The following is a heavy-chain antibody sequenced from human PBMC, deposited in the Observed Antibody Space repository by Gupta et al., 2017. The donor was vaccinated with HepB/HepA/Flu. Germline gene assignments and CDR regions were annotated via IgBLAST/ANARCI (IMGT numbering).Heavy chain of an antibody. CDR2: IYYSGST. D-gene: IGHD6-19*01. V-gene: IGHV4-61*01. Sequence: QVQLQESGQGLVKPSATLSLTCTVSGGTVSSGSYYWGWIRQPPGKGLEWIGYIYYSGSTNYNPSLKSRVTISVDTSKNQFSLKLSSVTAADTAVYYCARDQAGNDAFDIWGQGTMVTVSS. J-gene: IGHJ3*02. CDR3: ARDQAGNDAFDI. CDR1: GGTVSSGSYY.